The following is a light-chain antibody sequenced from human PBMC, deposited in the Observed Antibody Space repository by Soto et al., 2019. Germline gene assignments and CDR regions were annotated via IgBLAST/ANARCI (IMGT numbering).Light chain of an antibody. Sequence: EIVLTQSPGTLSLSPGESATLSCRASQSVSSSQVAWYQQKPGQAPRLLIYGASSRVPGIPDRFSGVGSETDFTLTISRLEPEDSAVYYCQQYDKAPHTFAQGTKLEIK. CDR1: QSVSSSQ. CDR2: GAS. J-gene: IGKJ2*01. V-gene: IGKV3-20*01. CDR3: QQYDKAPHT.